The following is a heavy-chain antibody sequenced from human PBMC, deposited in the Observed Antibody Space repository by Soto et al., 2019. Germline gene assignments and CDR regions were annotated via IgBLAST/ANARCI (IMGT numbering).Heavy chain of an antibody. Sequence: SVTQSLTGPVYGGAFSGYYWSWLRQTQGEGLEWIGEINHSGSTNYNPSLKSRVTISVDTSKNQFSLKLSSVTAADTAVYYCARGVVAYYEFWSGYYTGQPDGNGFDPGGQGTLGTFA. CDR3: ARGVVAYYEFWSGYYTGQPDGNGFDP. CDR2: INHSGST. CDR1: GGAFSGYY. J-gene: IGHJ5*02. V-gene: IGHV4-34*01. D-gene: IGHD3-3*01.